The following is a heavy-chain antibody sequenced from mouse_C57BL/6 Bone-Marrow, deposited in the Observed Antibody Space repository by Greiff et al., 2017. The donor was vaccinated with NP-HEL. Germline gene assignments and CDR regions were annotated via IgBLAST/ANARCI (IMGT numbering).Heavy chain of an antibody. Sequence: EVQGVESGGGLVQPGGSMKLSCVASGFTFSNYWMNWVRQSPEKGLEWVAQIRLKSDNYATHYAESVKGRFTISRDDSKSSVYLQMNNLRAEDTGIYYCAITGEDYWGQGTTLTVSS. CDR3: AITGEDY. D-gene: IGHD4-1*01. J-gene: IGHJ2*01. CDR1: GFTFSNYW. V-gene: IGHV6-3*01. CDR2: IRLKSDNYAT.